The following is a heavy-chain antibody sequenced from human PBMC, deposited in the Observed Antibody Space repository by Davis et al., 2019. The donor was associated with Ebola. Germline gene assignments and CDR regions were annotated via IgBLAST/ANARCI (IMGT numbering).Heavy chain of an antibody. CDR2: IIPILGIA. Sequence: LVKVSCKASGGTFSSYAISWVRQAPGQGLEWMGRIIPILGIANYAQKFQGRVTITADKSTSTAYMELSSLRSEDTAVYYCARDHGAARRSYYYYGMDVWGQGTTVTVSS. CDR1: GGTFSSYA. J-gene: IGHJ6*02. V-gene: IGHV1-69*04. D-gene: IGHD6-6*01. CDR3: ARDHGAARRSYYYYGMDV.